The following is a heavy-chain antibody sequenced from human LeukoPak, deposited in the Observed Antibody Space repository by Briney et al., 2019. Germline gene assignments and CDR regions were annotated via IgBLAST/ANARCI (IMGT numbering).Heavy chain of an antibody. Sequence: GGSLRLSYAASRFTFSIYAMSWVRQAPGKGVEWVSVIGCSGGRTHYADSVKGRLTISRDISKKTLYLQMNSLRAEDTAVYYCAKDLGFSSSTIFDYWGQGTLVTVST. V-gene: IGHV3-23*01. CDR1: RFTFSIYA. D-gene: IGHD6-6*01. CDR2: IGCSGGRT. CDR3: AKDLGFSSSTIFDY. J-gene: IGHJ4*02.